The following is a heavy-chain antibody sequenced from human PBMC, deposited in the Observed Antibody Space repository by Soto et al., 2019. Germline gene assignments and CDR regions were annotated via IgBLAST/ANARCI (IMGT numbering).Heavy chain of an antibody. CDR3: ARGELRFWFDP. CDR2: IYYSGST. J-gene: IGHJ5*02. D-gene: IGHD1-26*01. V-gene: IGHV4-31*03. CDR1: GGTISSGGYC. Sequence: SETLCVTCTVSGGTISSGGYCWSWIRQHPGKGLEWIGYIYYSGSTYYNPSLKSRVTLSVDTSKNQFSLKVSSVTAADTAVYHCARGELRFWFDPWGQGTLVTVSS.